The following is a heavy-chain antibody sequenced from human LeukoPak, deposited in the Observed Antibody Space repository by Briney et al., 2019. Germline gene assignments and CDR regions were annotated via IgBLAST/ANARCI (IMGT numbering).Heavy chain of an antibody. Sequence: GGSLRLSCAASGFTFSSDDMSWVRQAPGKGLEWVSAISGSGGTTYYPDSGKGRFTVSRDNSKNTLYLQMDSLRAEDTAVYYCAKRSPFYYDYWGQGTLVTVSS. CDR3: AKRSPFYYDY. J-gene: IGHJ4*02. CDR1: GFTFSSDD. CDR2: ISGSGGTT. V-gene: IGHV3-23*01.